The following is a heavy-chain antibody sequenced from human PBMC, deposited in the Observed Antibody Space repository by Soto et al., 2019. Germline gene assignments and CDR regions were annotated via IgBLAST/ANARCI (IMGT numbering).Heavy chain of an antibody. CDR1: GYTFTGYY. CDR2: INPNSGGT. Sequence: GASVKVSCKASGYTFTGYYMHWVRQAPGQGLEWMGWINPNSGGTNYAQKFQGWVTMTRDTSISTAYMELSRLRSDDTAVYYCARDLVSDRLRYFDWPLYGMDVWGQGTTVTVSS. V-gene: IGHV1-2*04. CDR3: ARDLVSDRLRYFDWPLYGMDV. D-gene: IGHD3-9*01. J-gene: IGHJ6*02.